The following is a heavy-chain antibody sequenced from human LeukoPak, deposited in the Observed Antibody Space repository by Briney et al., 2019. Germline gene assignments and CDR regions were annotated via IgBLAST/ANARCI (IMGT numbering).Heavy chain of an antibody. J-gene: IGHJ3*02. CDR1: GGSISSGGYS. CDR3: ARDYCTNGVCRDAFDI. CDR2: IYHSGST. V-gene: IGHV4-30-2*01. Sequence: SETLSLTCAVSGGSISSGGYSWSWIRQPPGKGLEWIGYIYHSGSTYYNPSLKSRVTISVDRSKNQFSLKLSSVTAADTAVYYCARDYCTNGVCRDAFDIWGQGTMVTVSS. D-gene: IGHD2-8*01.